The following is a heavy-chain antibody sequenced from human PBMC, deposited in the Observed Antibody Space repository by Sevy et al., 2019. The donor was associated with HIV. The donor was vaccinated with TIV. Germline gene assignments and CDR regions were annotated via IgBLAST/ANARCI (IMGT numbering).Heavy chain of an antibody. Sequence: GGSLRLSCTASGFIFDNYAMNWVRQAPGKGLEWVSAISGRGGKIYYAESVKGRFTISRDNSRKILYLQMKNVKPDDTGVYFCAKDGYSSIYYGELDYWGQGTPVTVSS. V-gene: IGHV3-23*01. CDR2: ISGRGGKI. J-gene: IGHJ4*02. D-gene: IGHD3-10*01. CDR1: GFIFDNYA. CDR3: AKDGYSSIYYGELDY.